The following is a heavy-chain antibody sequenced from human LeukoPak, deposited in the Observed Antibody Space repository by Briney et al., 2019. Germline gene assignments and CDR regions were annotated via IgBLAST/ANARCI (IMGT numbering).Heavy chain of an antibody. Sequence: SETLSLTCTVSGGSISSYYWNWIRQPPGKGLEWIGYIYYSGSTNYNPSLKSRVTISVDTSKNQFSLRLHSVTAADTAMYYCVRSLFSSFTWFDHWGQGALVTVSS. D-gene: IGHD3-10*02. CDR1: GGSISSYY. J-gene: IGHJ5*02. CDR3: VRSLFSSFTWFDH. V-gene: IGHV4-59*08. CDR2: IYYSGST.